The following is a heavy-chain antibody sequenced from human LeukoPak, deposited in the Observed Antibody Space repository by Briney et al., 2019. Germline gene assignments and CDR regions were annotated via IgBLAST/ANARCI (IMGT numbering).Heavy chain of an antibody. CDR2: IRSNAYGGTT. CDR1: GFTFSSYS. J-gene: IGHJ4*02. V-gene: IGHV3-49*04. Sequence: GGSLRLSCTASGFTFSSYSLNWVPQAPGKGLEWVGFIRSNAYGGTTEYAASVKGRFTISRDDSKSIAYLQVNSLKTEDTAVYYCTRDLVLLWFGYHIPGFDYWGQGTLVTVSS. CDR3: TRDLVLLWFGYHIPGFDY. D-gene: IGHD3-10*01.